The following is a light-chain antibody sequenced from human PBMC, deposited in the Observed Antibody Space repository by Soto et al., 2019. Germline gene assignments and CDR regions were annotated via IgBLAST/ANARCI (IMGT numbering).Light chain of an antibody. V-gene: IGLV1-44*01. J-gene: IGLJ1*01. CDR2: SNN. Sequence: QSVLTQPPSASGTPGQRVTISCSGSSSNIGSNTVNWYQQLPGTAPKLLIYSNNQRPSGVPDRFSGSKSGTSASLAISGLQSEDEADYYCNSQTRSGIRVFGTGTKVTVL. CDR3: NSQTRSGIRV. CDR1: SSNIGSNT.